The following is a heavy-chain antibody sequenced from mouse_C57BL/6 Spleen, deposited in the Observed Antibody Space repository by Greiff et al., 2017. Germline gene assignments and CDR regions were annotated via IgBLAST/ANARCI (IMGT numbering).Heavy chain of an antibody. D-gene: IGHD3-2*02. CDR3: AKEAGNRLRLQIAY. V-gene: IGHV2-3*01. J-gene: IGHJ3*01. CDR2: IWGDGST. Sequence: QVQLQQSGPGLVAPSQSLPITCTVSGFSLTSYGVSWVRQPPGKGLEWLGVIWGDGSTNYHSALISRLSISKDNSKSQVFLKLNSLQTDDTATYYCAKEAGNRLRLQIAYWGQGTLVTVSA. CDR1: GFSLTSYG.